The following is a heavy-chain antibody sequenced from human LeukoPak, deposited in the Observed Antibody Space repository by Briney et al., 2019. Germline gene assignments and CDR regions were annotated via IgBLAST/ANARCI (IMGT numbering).Heavy chain of an antibody. CDR2: ISDSGDTT. CDR3: AKNSNWETDY. CDR1: GFSFSSYA. J-gene: IGHJ4*02. Sequence: GGSLRLSRAASGFSFSSYAMSWVRQAPGKGLEWVSGISDSGDTTWDADSVKGRFTISRDNYKNTVYLQMNSLRAEDTAVYYCAKNSNWETDYWGQGTLVTVSS. D-gene: IGHD1-26*01. V-gene: IGHV3-23*01.